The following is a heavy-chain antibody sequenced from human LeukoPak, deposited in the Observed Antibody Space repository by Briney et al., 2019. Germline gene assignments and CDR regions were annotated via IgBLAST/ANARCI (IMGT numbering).Heavy chain of an antibody. V-gene: IGHV1-2*02. CDR1: GYTFTGYY. J-gene: IGHJ5*02. D-gene: IGHD2-15*01. Sequence: ASVKVSCKASGYTFTGYYMHWVRQAPGQGLEWMGWMNPNSGGTNYAQKFQGRVTMTRETSISTAYMELSRLRSDDTAVYYCARDPSFVVVVERMWFDPWGQGTLVTVSS. CDR2: MNPNSGGT. CDR3: ARDPSFVVVVERMWFDP.